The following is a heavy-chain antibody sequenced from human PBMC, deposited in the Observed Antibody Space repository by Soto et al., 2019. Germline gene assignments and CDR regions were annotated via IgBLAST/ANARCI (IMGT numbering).Heavy chain of an antibody. J-gene: IGHJ5*02. Sequence: LSLTCVVSGGSISSNSWWTWIRQSPGKGLEWIGEINQSGTTNYRPSLKSRVSMSMDTSKNQFSLRLTSVTAADTGVYYCARWTRRVLVARPHARSLEHWGPGTLVTVSS. D-gene: IGHD3-10*01. CDR2: INQSGTT. CDR1: GGSISSNSW. V-gene: IGHV4-4*02. CDR3: ARWTRRVLVARPHARSLEH.